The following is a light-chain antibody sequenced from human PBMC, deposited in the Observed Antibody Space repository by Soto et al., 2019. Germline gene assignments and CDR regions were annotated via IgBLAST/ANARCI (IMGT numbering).Light chain of an antibody. CDR1: QSFNSIY. J-gene: IGKJ1*01. CDR2: GAS. V-gene: IGKV3-20*01. CDR3: HQYDSWT. Sequence: EIVLTQSPGTLSLSQGASATLSCRASQSFNSIYLAWYQQKPGQAPRLLIYGASSRATGIPDRFSGSGSGTDFTLTVSRLEPEDFAVYYCHQYDSWTFGQGTKVDIK.